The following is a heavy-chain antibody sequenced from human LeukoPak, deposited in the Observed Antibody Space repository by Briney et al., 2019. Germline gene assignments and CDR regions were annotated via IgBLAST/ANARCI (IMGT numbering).Heavy chain of an antibody. D-gene: IGHD6-13*01. V-gene: IGHV3-30*18. CDR3: AKSSSSWTNWFDP. CDR1: GFTFSSYG. J-gene: IGHJ5*02. CDR2: ISYDGSNK. Sequence: PGGSLRLSCAASGFTFSSYGMHWVRQAPGKGLEWVAVISYDGSNKYYADSVKGRFTISRDNSKNTLYLQMNSLRAEDTAVYYCAKSSSSWTNWFDPWGQGTLVTVSS.